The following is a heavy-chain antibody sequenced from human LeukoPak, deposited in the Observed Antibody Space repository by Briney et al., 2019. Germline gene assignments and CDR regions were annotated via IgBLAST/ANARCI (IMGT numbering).Heavy chain of an antibody. Sequence: SVKVSCKASGGTFSSYTISWVGQAPGQGLEWMGRIIPILGIANYAQKFQGRVTITADKSTSTAYMQLSSLRSEDTAVYYCARGFAAGSLRFDPWGQGTLVTVSS. D-gene: IGHD6-13*01. CDR3: ARGFAAGSLRFDP. CDR1: GGTFSSYT. CDR2: IIPILGIA. V-gene: IGHV1-69*02. J-gene: IGHJ5*02.